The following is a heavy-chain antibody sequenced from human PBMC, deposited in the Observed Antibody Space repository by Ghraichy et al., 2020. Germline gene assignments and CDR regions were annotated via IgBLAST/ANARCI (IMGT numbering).Heavy chain of an antibody. V-gene: IGHV4-34*01. CDR2: INHSERT. D-gene: IGHD6-19*01. Sequence: SQTLSLTCAVYGGSFSDYYWNWIRQSPGKGLEWIGEINHSERTNYNPSLKSRVTISLDTSRNQFSLKLSSVTAADTAAYYCARDETTGYSSGWYGGSNWFDPWGQGTLVTVSS. CDR3: ARDETTGYSSGWYGGSNWFDP. CDR1: GGSFSDYY. J-gene: IGHJ5*02.